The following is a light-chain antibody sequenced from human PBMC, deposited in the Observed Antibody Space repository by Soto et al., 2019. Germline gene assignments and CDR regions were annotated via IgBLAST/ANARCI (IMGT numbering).Light chain of an antibody. J-gene: IGKJ1*01. V-gene: IGKV2-28*01. Sequence: DIVMTQSPLSLAVTPGEPASISCRSSQSLLHTDGYEYLDWFLQKPGQSPQLLIYVSAYRASGVPDRFSGSGSGTDFTLRISKVEAEDVGVYYCMQSLQTPRTFGQGTKVEI. CDR3: MQSLQTPRT. CDR1: QSLLHTDGYEY. CDR2: VSA.